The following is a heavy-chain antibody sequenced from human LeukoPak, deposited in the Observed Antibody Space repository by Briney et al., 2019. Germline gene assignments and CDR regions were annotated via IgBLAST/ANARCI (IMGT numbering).Heavy chain of an antibody. D-gene: IGHD3-9*01. CDR2: INPNSGGT. Sequence: ASVKVSCKASGYTFTGYYMHWVRQAPGQGLEWMGRINPNSGGTSYAQKFQGRVTMTRDTSISTAYMELSRLRSDDTAVYYCAREEQYYDILTGYYSYYYYYMDVWGKGTTVTVSS. J-gene: IGHJ6*03. CDR1: GYTFTGYY. CDR3: AREEQYYDILTGYYSYYYYYMDV. V-gene: IGHV1-2*06.